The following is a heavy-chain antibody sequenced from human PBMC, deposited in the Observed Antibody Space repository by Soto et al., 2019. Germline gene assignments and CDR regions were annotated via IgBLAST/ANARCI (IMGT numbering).Heavy chain of an antibody. CDR3: AKSPGVATTTRYYFDY. CDR1: GFTFSSYG. Sequence: QVQLVESGGGVVQPGRSLRLSCAASGFTFSSYGMHWVRQAPGKGLEWVAVIWYDGSNKYYADSVKGRFTISRDNSKNTLYLQMNSLRAEDTAVYYCAKSPGVATTTRYYFDYWGQGTLVTVSS. J-gene: IGHJ4*02. D-gene: IGHD3-22*01. V-gene: IGHV3-33*06. CDR2: IWYDGSNK.